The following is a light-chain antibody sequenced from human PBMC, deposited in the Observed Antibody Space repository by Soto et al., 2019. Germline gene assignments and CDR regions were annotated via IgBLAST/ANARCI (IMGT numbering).Light chain of an antibody. Sequence: VVTQPPSASGPPGQRVTISCSGSSSNIGSNTVNWYHQLPGTAPKLLIYRNNQRPSGVPDRVSGSKSGTSASLTISGLQSEDEADYYCATWDASLDGMVFGGGTKLTVL. CDR1: SSNIGSNT. V-gene: IGLV1-44*01. J-gene: IGLJ2*01. CDR3: ATWDASLDGMV. CDR2: RNN.